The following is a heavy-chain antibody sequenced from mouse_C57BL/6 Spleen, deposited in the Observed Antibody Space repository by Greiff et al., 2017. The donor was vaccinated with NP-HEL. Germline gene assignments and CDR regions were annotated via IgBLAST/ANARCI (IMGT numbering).Heavy chain of an antibody. CDR3: ARSNYGIPFAY. V-gene: IGHV1-69*01. CDR2: IDPSDSYT. D-gene: IGHD1-1*01. CDR1: GYTFTSYW. J-gene: IGHJ3*01. Sequence: QVQLQQPGAELVIPGASVKLSCKASGYTFTSYWMHWVKQRPGQGLEWIGEIDPSDSYTNYNQKFKGKSTLTVDKSSSTAYMQLSSLTSEDSAVYYCARSNYGIPFAYWGQGTLVTVSA.